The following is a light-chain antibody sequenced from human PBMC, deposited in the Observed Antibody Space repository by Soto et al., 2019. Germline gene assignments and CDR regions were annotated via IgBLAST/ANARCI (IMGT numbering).Light chain of an antibody. CDR1: QTVRNNY. CDR2: DAS. Sequence: EFVLTQSPGTLSLSPGERATLSCRASQTVRNNYLAWYQQKPGQAPRLLIYDASSRATGIPDRFSGGGSGTDFTLTISRLEPEDFAVYICQQYGRSPETFGPGTKVDIK. J-gene: IGKJ3*01. CDR3: QQYGRSPET. V-gene: IGKV3-20*01.